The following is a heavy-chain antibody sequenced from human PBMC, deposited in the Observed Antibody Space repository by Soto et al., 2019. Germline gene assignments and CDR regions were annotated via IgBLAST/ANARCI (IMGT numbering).Heavy chain of an antibody. V-gene: IGHV4-31*11. CDR2: IYYSGST. CDR3: ARARMVRGVIYYYGMDV. J-gene: IGHJ6*02. CDR1: GASIGSVSNY. Sequence: SESLSLTCVVSGASIGSVSNYWSWTRQKPGKGLEWIGYIYYSGSTYYNPSLKSRVTISVDTSKNQFSLKLKSVTAADTAVYYCARARMVRGVIYYYGMDVWGQGTTVTVS. D-gene: IGHD3-10*01.